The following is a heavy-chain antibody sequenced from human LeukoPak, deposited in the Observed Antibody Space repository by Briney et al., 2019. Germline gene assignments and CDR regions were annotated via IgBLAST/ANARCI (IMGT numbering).Heavy chain of an antibody. CDR1: GYRFSSYW. CDR3: VRALGYCSSGSCYYYDY. V-gene: IGHV5-51*01. J-gene: IGHJ4*02. D-gene: IGHD2-15*01. Sequence: GESLKISCKGSGYRFSSYWIGWVRQMPGKGLEWMGIIYPGDSETRYSPSFQGQVTISADKSISTAYLQWSSPKASDTAMYYCVRALGYCSSGSCYYYDYWGQGTLVTVSS. CDR2: IYPGDSET.